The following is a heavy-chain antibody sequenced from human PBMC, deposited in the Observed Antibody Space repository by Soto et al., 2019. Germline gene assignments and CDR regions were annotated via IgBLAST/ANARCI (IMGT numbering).Heavy chain of an antibody. CDR3: ARHSPDFEWLSRFDY. CDR2: INYSGRT. V-gene: IGHV4-4*02. J-gene: IGHJ4*02. Sequence: SETLSLTCAVSGGSISSSNWWSWVRQPPGKGLEWIGYINYSGRTYYNPSLKSRVTISVDTSKNQFSLRLTSVTAADTAVYYFARHSPDFEWLSRFDYWGQGTLVRVSS. D-gene: IGHD3-9*01. CDR1: GGSISSSNW.